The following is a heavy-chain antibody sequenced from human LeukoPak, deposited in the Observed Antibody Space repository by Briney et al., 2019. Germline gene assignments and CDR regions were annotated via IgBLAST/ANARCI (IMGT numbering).Heavy chain of an antibody. V-gene: IGHV3-21*06. CDR1: GFTFSSYS. Sequence: GGSLRLSCAASGFTFSSYSMNWVRQAPGKGLEWVSSISSSSSYIYYADSVKGRFTISRDNAKNLLYLQMNSLRAEDTAVYYCARDRRPDFFDYWGQGTLVTVSS. CDR2: ISSSSSYI. J-gene: IGHJ4*02. CDR3: ARDRRPDFFDY.